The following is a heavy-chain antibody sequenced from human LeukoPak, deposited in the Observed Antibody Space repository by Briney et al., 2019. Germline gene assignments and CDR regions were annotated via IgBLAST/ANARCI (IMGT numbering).Heavy chain of an antibody. D-gene: IGHD6-13*01. Sequence: GGSLRLSSAPPGFKVCSKYGRWVCQAPGKGLEWVSVIYNGGSANYADSVKGRLTISRDNSKNKVYLQMNSLRVEDTAVYYCESEASYNGSWLYFYHWGQGTLVTVSS. CDR2: IYNGGSA. J-gene: IGHJ4*02. CDR3: ESEASYNGSWLYFYH. V-gene: IGHV3-66*01. CDR1: GFKVCSKY.